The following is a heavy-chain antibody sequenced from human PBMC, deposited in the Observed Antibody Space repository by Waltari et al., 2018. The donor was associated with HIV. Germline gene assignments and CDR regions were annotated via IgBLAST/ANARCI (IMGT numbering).Heavy chain of an antibody. CDR3: ARVRRQLARTYYFDY. CDR1: GGSISSYY. Sequence: QVQLQESGPGLVKPSETLSLTCTVSGGSISSYYWSWIRQPPGKGLEWIGYIYYSGSTNYNPSLKSRVTISVDTSKNQFSLKLSSVTAADTAVYYCARVRRQLARTYYFDYWGQGTLVTVSS. J-gene: IGHJ4*02. CDR2: IYYSGST. V-gene: IGHV4-59*01. D-gene: IGHD6-6*01.